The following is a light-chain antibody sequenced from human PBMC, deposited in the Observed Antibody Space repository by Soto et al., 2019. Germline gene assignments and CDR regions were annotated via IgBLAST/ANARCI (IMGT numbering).Light chain of an antibody. CDR3: QQYGSSPLIT. J-gene: IGKJ5*01. Sequence: EVVLTQSPGTLSLSPGERATLSCRASQSVSSSYLSWYQQKPGQAPRLLIYGASSRATGIPDRFSGSGSGTDFTLTISRLEPEDFAVYYCQQYGSSPLITFGQGTLLEI. CDR2: GAS. CDR1: QSVSSSY. V-gene: IGKV3-20*01.